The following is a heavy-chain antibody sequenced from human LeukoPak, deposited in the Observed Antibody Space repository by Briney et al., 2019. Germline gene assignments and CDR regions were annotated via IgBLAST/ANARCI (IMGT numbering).Heavy chain of an antibody. V-gene: IGHV3-23*01. J-gene: IGHJ4*02. D-gene: IGHD3-16*01. CDR3: AKEYYDYLWGSYRDY. CDR1: GFFFSSYA. Sequence: GGSLRLSXAASGFFFSSYAMSWVRQAPGKGLEWVSAISGSGGSTYYADSVKGRFTIPRDNSKNTLYLQMNSLRAEDTAVYYCAKEYYDYLWGSYRDYWGQGTLVTVSS. CDR2: ISGSGGST.